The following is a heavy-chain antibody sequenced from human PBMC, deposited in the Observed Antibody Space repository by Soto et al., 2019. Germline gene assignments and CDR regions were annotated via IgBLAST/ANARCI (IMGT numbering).Heavy chain of an antibody. CDR2: IIPMYGPA. Sequence: QLQLVQSGAEVKKPGSSVTVSCKASGGTFSSYAIHWVRQAPGQGLEWMGGIIPMYGPAKYAQRFQGRVTITADESTTTVYMELTSLTSQDTAVYYCARVTSMVRGVIDNWFDPWGHGTLVTVSS. CDR3: ARVTSMVRGVIDNWFDP. V-gene: IGHV1-69*01. D-gene: IGHD3-10*01. CDR1: GGTFSSYA. J-gene: IGHJ5*02.